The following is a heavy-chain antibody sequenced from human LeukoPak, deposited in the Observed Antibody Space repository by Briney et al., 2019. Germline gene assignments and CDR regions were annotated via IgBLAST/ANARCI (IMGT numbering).Heavy chain of an antibody. J-gene: IGHJ6*03. V-gene: IGHV1-2*02. CDR3: ARVKTVTKGDYYYMDV. D-gene: IGHD4-17*01. CDR2: INPNSGGT. CDR1: GYTFTGYY. Sequence: ASVKVSCKASGYTFTGYYMHWVRQAPGQGLEWMGWINPNSGGTNYAQKFQGRVTMTRDTSISTAYMELSRLRSDDTAVYYCARVKTVTKGDYYYMDVWGKGTTVTVSS.